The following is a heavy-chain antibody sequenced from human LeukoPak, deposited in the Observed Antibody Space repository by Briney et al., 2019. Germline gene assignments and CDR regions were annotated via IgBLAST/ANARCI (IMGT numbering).Heavy chain of an antibody. D-gene: IGHD3-22*01. V-gene: IGHV3-23*01. Sequence: GGSLRLSCAASGFTFSSYAMSWVRQAPGKGLEWVSAISGSGGSTYYADSVKGRFTISRDNSKNTLYLQMNSLRAEDTAVYYCAKDFHSSGYYFEFWTSDYWGQGTLVTVSS. J-gene: IGHJ4*02. CDR3: AKDFHSSGYYFEFWTSDY. CDR2: ISGSGGST. CDR1: GFTFSSYA.